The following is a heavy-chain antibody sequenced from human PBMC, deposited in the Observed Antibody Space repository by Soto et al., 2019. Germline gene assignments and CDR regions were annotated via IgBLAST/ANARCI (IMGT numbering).Heavy chain of an antibody. D-gene: IGHD3-10*01. V-gene: IGHV4-31*01. Sequence: QVQLQESGPGLVKPSQTLSLTCTVSGGSISSCGYYWSWIRQHPGKGLEWIGYIYYSGSTYYNTSLQSLVTISVETSKNQFSLKLSSVTAADTAVYYCARGSGTLSPDWFDPLGQGTLVTVSS. J-gene: IGHJ5*02. CDR1: GGSISSCGYY. CDR2: IYYSGST. CDR3: ARGSGTLSPDWFDP.